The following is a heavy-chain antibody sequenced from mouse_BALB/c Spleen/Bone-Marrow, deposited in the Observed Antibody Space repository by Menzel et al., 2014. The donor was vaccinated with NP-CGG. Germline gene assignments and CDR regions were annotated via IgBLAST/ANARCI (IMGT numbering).Heavy chain of an antibody. V-gene: IGHV1-54*01. Sequence: VQLQQSGAELVRPGTSVKVSCKPSGYAFTNYLIEWVKQRPGQGLEWIGVINPGSGGTNYNEKFKGKATLTADKSSSTAYMQLSSLTSDDSAVYFCARGITTGYFDYWGQGTTLTVSS. CDR1: GYAFTNYL. CDR3: ARGITTGYFDY. J-gene: IGHJ2*01. D-gene: IGHD1-1*01. CDR2: INPGSGGT.